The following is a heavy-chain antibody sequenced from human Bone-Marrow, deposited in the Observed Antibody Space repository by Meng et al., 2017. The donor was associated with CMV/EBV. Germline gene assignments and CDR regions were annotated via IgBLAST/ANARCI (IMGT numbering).Heavy chain of an antibody. Sequence: SETLSLTCTVSGGSISSYYWSWIRQPPGKGLEWIGYIYYSGSTNYNPSLKSRVTISVDTSKNQFSLKPSSVTAADTAVYYCARIPHYGSFGYFDYWGQGTLVTVPQ. CDR2: IYYSGST. CDR1: GGSISSYY. CDR3: ARIPHYGSFGYFDY. D-gene: IGHD3-10*01. V-gene: IGHV4-59*01. J-gene: IGHJ4*02.